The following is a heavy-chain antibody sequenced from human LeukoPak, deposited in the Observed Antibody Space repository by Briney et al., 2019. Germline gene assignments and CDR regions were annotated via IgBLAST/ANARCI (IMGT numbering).Heavy chain of an antibody. J-gene: IGHJ4*02. CDR2: LYYSGST. CDR3: ARHALYSSSWRPIDY. Sequence: PSQTLSLTRTVYGGSISSYYWSWIRQPPGKGLEWIGYLYYSGSTNYNPSLKSRVTISVDTSKNQFSLELSSVTAADTAVYYCARHALYSSSWRPIDYWSQGTLVTVSS. V-gene: IGHV4-59*08. CDR1: GGSISSYY. D-gene: IGHD6-13*01.